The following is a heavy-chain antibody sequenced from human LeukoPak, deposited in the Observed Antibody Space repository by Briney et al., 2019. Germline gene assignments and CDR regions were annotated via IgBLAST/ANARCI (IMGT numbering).Heavy chain of an antibody. J-gene: IGHJ4*02. CDR1: GGSISSGDHF. CDR2: IYHSGST. V-gene: IGHV4-39*07. Sequence: SETLSLTCNVSGGSISSGDHFWSWIRQPPGKGLEWIGSIYHSGSTYYNPSLKSRVTISVDTSKNQFSLKLSSVTAADTAVYYCAREIVVVPAAYDYWGQGTLVTVSS. CDR3: AREIVVVPAAYDY. D-gene: IGHD2-2*01.